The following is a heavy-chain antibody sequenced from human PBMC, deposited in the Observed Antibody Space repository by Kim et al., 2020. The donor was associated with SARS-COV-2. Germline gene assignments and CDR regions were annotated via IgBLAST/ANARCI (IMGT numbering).Heavy chain of an antibody. J-gene: IGHJ4*02. CDR2: IYYSGST. CDR3: ARGQGLMTLIVVVVGAFDY. Sequence: SETLSLTCTVSGGSISSGGYYWSWIRQHPGKGLEWIGYIYYSGSTYYNPSLKSRVTISVDTSKNQFSLKLSPVTAADTAVYYCARGQGLMTLIVVVVGAFDYWGQGTLVTVSS. V-gene: IGHV4-31*03. CDR1: GGSISSGGYY. D-gene: IGHD3-22*01.